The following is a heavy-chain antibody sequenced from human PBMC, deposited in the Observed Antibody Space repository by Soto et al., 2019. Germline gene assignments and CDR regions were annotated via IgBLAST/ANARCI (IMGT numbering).Heavy chain of an antibody. CDR2: INPSGGST. Sequence: ASVKVSCKASGYTFTSYYMHWVRQAPGQGLEWMGIINPSGGSTSYAQKFQGRVTMTRDTSTSTVYMELSSLRSEDTAVYYCARDLTLTIFGVVGAYGMDVWGQGTTVTVSS. J-gene: IGHJ6*02. CDR1: GYTFTSYY. D-gene: IGHD3-3*01. V-gene: IGHV1-46*01. CDR3: ARDLTLTIFGVVGAYGMDV.